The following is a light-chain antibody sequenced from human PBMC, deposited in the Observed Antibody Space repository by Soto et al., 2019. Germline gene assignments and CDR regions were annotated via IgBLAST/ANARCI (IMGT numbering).Light chain of an antibody. CDR3: RSYVGSFIFV. CDR1: SSDVGYYNY. Sequence: QSALTQPRSVSGSPGQSVTISCTGTSSDVGYYNYVSWYQQYPGKAPKLMIYDVSGRPSGVPDRFSGSKSGNTASLTISGLQAEDEAYYDCRSYVGSFIFVFGTGTQVTV. CDR2: DVS. V-gene: IGLV2-11*01. J-gene: IGLJ1*01.